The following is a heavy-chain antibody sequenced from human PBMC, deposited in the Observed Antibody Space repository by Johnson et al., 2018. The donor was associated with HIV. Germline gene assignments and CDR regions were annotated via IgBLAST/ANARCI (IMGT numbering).Heavy chain of an antibody. Sequence: QVQLVESGGGVVQPGRSLRLSCAASGFTFSSYGMHWVRQAPGKGLEWVAVISYDGSNKYYADSVKGRVTISRDNSKNTLYLQMNSLRAEDTAVYYCAKHPDAFDIWGQGTMVTVSS. CDR2: ISYDGSNK. J-gene: IGHJ3*02. CDR1: GFTFSSYG. V-gene: IGHV3-30*18. CDR3: AKHPDAFDI.